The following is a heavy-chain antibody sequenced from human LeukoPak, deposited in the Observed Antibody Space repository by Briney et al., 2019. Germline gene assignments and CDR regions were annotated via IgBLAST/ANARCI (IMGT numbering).Heavy chain of an antibody. J-gene: IGHJ6*02. Sequence: GGSLRLSCAASGFTFDDYAMHWVRQAPGKGLEWVSGISWNSGSIGYADSVKGRFTIYRDNAKNSLYLQMNSLRAEDTALYYCAKDMGWSYGMDVWGQGTTVTVSS. V-gene: IGHV3-9*01. CDR3: AKDMGWSYGMDV. D-gene: IGHD6-19*01. CDR2: ISWNSGSI. CDR1: GFTFDDYA.